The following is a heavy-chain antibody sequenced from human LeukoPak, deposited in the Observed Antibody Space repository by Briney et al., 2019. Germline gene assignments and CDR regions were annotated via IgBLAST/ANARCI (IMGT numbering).Heavy chain of an antibody. D-gene: IGHD6-19*01. J-gene: IGHJ4*02. V-gene: IGHV1-8*01. CDR2: MNPNSGNT. Sequence: ASVKVSCKASGYTFTSYDINWVRQATGQGLEWMGWMNPNSGNTGYAQKFQGRVTMTRDTSISTAYMELSRLRSDDTAVYYCARSVAGKGGVFDYWGQGTLVTVSS. CDR1: GYTFTSYD. CDR3: ARSVAGKGGVFDY.